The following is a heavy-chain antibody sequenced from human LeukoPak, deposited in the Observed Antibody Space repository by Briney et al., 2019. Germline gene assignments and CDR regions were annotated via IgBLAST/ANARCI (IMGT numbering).Heavy chain of an antibody. CDR1: GFTFSNAW. CDR2: IKSKADGGTS. CDR3: SRVDYYDSSGYYGVDAFDI. Sequence: GGSLRLSCEASGFTFSNAWMSWVRQAPGKGLEWVGRIKSKADGGTSDYAAPVKGRFTISGDDSKNTLYLQMNSLKTEDAAVYYCSRVDYYDSSGYYGVDAFDIWGQGTMVTVSS. J-gene: IGHJ3*02. D-gene: IGHD3-22*01. V-gene: IGHV3-15*01.